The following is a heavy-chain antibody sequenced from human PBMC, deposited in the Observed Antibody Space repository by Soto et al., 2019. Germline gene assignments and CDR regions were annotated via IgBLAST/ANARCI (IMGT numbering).Heavy chain of an antibody. CDR2: IKSKTDGGTT. J-gene: IGHJ5*02. V-gene: IGHV3-15*01. Sequence: GGSLRLSCAASGFTFSNACMSWVRQAPGKGLEWVGRIKSKTDGGTTDYAAPVKGRFTISRDDSKNTLYLQMNSLKTEDTAVYYCTTDTWDIVVVVAATPPLDWFDPWGQGTLVTVSS. CDR3: TTDTWDIVVVVAATPPLDWFDP. CDR1: GFTFSNAC. D-gene: IGHD2-15*01.